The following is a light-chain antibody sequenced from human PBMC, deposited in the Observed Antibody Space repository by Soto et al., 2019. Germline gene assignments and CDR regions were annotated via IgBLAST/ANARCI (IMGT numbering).Light chain of an antibody. CDR3: MQALQTRT. CDR1: QSLLHSNGYNY. Sequence: DIVMTQSPLSLAVTPGEPASISRRSSQSLLHSNGYNYLDWYLPKPGKSPKLLIYLGSYRASGVPDRLSGGGSGTDFTLKISRVEAEDFGVYYCMQALQTRTFGQGTKVDIK. J-gene: IGKJ1*01. V-gene: IGKV2-28*01. CDR2: LGS.